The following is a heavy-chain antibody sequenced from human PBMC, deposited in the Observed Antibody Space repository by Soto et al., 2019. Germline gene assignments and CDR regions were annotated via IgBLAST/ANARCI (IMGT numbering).Heavy chain of an antibody. Sequence: PSETLSLTCTVSGGSISGYYWSWIRQPPGKGLEWIGYIYYYGSTYYNPSLKSRVTISVDRSRNQFSLNLSSVTAADTAVYYCASCFWSGYHVWGQGTLVTVPQ. J-gene: IGHJ4*02. CDR2: IYYYGST. CDR3: ASCFWSGYHV. V-gene: IGHV4-59*12. CDR1: GGSISGYY. D-gene: IGHD3-3*01.